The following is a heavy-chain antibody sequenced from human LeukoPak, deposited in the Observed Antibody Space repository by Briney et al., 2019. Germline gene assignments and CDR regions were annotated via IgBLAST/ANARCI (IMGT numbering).Heavy chain of an antibody. CDR3: ARDAGSQWLVGNWFDP. CDR2: INPNSGGT. CDR1: GYTFTGYY. D-gene: IGHD6-19*01. Sequence: ASVKVSCKASGYTFTGYYMHWVRQAPGQGLEWMGWINPNSGGTNYAQKFQGRVTMTRDTSISTAYMELSRLRSDDTAVYYCARDAGSQWLVGNWFDPWGQGTLVTVSS. V-gene: IGHV1-2*02. J-gene: IGHJ5*02.